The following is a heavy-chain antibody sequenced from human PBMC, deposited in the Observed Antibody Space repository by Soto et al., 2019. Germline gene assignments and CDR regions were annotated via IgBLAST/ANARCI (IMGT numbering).Heavy chain of an antibody. V-gene: IGHV4-61*01. CDR1: GGSVNTAPYH. CDR2: IYYTGST. J-gene: IGHJ4*02. CDR3: ARDHHSYYDTSGYYPYFDF. Sequence: ETLSLTCTVSGGSVNTAPYHWSWIRQSPRNGLEWIGNIYYTGSTNYNPSFESRVAISLDTSNNQFSLRLTSLTAADTAVYFCARDHHSYYDTSGYYPYFDFWGQGTLVTVSS. D-gene: IGHD3-22*01.